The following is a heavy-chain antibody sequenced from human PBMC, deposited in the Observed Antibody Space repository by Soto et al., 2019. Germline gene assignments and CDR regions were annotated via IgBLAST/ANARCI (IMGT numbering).Heavy chain of an antibody. V-gene: IGHV4-59*08. CDR2: MYNSGST. CDR3: ARHVVPAANYFDY. J-gene: IGHJ4*02. CDR1: GGSISSYY. D-gene: IGHD2-2*01. Sequence: SETLSLTCTVSGGSISSYYWTWIRQPPGKGLEWIGFMYNSGSTHYNPSLKSRVTISLDTSKNQFSLNLSSVTAADTAVYYCARHVVPAANYFDYWGQGTLVTVSS.